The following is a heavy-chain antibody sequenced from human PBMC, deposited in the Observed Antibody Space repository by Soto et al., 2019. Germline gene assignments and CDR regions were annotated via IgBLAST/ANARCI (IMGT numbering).Heavy chain of an antibody. J-gene: IGHJ6*02. CDR3: ARNGTLTGYSYGMDV. Sequence: QVQLVQSGAELRKPGSSVKVSCKASGGTFSDSTINWVRQAPGHRLEWMGGIIPIFDTANYAEKFQGRVTITADESTSTSFMEVSSLRSEDTAVYYCARNGTLTGYSYGMDVWGQGTMVTVSS. D-gene: IGHD1-1*01. CDR1: GGTFSDST. V-gene: IGHV1-69*01. CDR2: IIPIFDTA.